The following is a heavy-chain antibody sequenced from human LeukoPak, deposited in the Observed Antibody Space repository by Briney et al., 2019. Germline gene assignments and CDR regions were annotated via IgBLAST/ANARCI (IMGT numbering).Heavy chain of an antibody. CDR3: ARHGEGWLVYGSGSYFVY. CDR1: GGSLSGVGFY. J-gene: IGHJ4*02. Sequence: SETLSLTCTVSGGSLSGVGFYWHWIRQRPGKGLEWIGYIYYNGNTYYNPSLKSRVTMSVDTSKNQFSLKVTSVTAADTAVYYCARHGEGWLVYGSGSYFVYWGPGTLVTVSS. V-gene: IGHV4-31*03. CDR2: IYYNGNT. D-gene: IGHD3-10*01.